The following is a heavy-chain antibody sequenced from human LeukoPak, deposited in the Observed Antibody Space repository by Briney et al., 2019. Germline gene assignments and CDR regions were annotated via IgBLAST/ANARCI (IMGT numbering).Heavy chain of an antibody. CDR1: GGSFSGYY. J-gene: IGHJ5*02. V-gene: IGHV4-34*01. CDR3: ARGYCSSTSCYRAHLPRGAFDP. CDR2: INHSGST. Sequence: SETLSLTCAVYGGSFSGYYWSWIRQPPGKGLEWIGEINHSGSTNYNPSLKSRVTISVDTSKNQFSLKLSSVTAADTAVYYCARGYCSSTSCYRAHLPRGAFDPWGQGTLVTVSS. D-gene: IGHD2-2*01.